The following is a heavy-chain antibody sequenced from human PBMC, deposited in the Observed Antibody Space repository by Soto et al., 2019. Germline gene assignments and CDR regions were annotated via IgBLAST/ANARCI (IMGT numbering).Heavy chain of an antibody. D-gene: IGHD1-26*01. CDR3: ARGYAGSTRGFDY. Sequence: QLQLQESGSGLVKPSQTLSLTCAVSGGSISSGGYSWSWIRQPPGKGLEWIGYIYHSGSTYYNPSLKSRVTISVDTSKHQFSLKLSSVTAADTAVYYCARGYAGSTRGFDYWGQGTLVTVSS. V-gene: IGHV4-30-2*01. J-gene: IGHJ4*02. CDR2: IYHSGST. CDR1: GGSISSGGYS.